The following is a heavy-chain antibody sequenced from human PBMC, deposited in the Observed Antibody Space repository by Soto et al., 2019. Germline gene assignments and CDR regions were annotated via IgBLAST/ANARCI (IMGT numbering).Heavy chain of an antibody. J-gene: IGHJ4*02. CDR3: AAVDLDSSGYHYFDY. D-gene: IGHD3-22*01. Sequence: QMQLVQSGPEVKKPGTSVKVSCKASGFTFTSSAMQWVRQARGQRLEWIGWIVVGSGNTNYAQKFQERVTITRDMSKSTAYMELSSLRSEDTAVYYCAAVDLDSSGYHYFDYWGQGTLVTVSS. CDR2: IVVGSGNT. V-gene: IGHV1-58*02. CDR1: GFTFTSSA.